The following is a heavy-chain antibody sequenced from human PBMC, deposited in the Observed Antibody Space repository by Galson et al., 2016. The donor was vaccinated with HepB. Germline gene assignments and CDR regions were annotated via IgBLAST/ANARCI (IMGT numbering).Heavy chain of an antibody. CDR2: IVPTFSIT. CDR3: APDPSYDSAGCTADY. Sequence: SVKVSCKASGGTFRSYGINWVRQAPGQGLEWMGRIVPTFSITNYAQKFQGRVTIAADTSTSTVYMELDSLKSKDTAVYYCAPDPSYDSAGCTADYWGQGTLVTVSS. CDR1: GGTFRSYG. D-gene: IGHD3-22*01. J-gene: IGHJ4*02. V-gene: IGHV1-69*04.